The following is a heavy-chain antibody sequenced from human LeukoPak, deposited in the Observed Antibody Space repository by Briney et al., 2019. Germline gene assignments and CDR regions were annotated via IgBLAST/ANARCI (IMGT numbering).Heavy chain of an antibody. CDR2: ITAYNGHT. Sequence: ASVKVSCKASGYTFSTYGISWVRQAPEQGLEWMGWITAYNGHTEYAQKFQGRVTITRNTSISTAYMELSSLRSEDTAVYYCARGRVGYGGNAGVDYWGQGTLVTVSS. J-gene: IGHJ4*02. CDR1: GYTFSTYG. V-gene: IGHV1-8*03. D-gene: IGHD4-23*01. CDR3: ARGRVGYGGNAGVDY.